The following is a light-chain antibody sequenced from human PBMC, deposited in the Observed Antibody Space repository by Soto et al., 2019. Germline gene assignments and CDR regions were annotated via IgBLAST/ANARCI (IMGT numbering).Light chain of an antibody. Sequence: EVVLTQSPGTLSLSPGERATLFCRASQSVSGSHLAWYQQKPGQAPRPLIYGASARATGIPDRFSGSASGTYFTLTISSLEPEDFAVYYRQQGSHSLTFGPGTKVDIK. V-gene: IGKV3D-20*02. CDR1: QSVSGSH. CDR3: QQGSHSLT. CDR2: GAS. J-gene: IGKJ3*01.